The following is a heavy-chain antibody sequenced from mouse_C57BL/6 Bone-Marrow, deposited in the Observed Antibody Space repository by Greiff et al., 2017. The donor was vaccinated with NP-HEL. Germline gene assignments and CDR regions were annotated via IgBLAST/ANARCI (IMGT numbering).Heavy chain of an antibody. D-gene: IGHD1-1*01. CDR3: ARGGYYYGSSPHWYFDV. V-gene: IGHV1-80*01. CDR2: IYPGDGDT. CDR1: GYAFSSYW. J-gene: IGHJ1*03. Sequence: QVQLKESGAELVKPGASVKISCKASGYAFSSYWMNWVKQRPGKGLEWIGQIYPGDGDTNYNGKFKGKATLTADKSSSTAYMQLSSLTSEDSAVYFCARGGYYYGSSPHWYFDVWGTGTTVTVSS.